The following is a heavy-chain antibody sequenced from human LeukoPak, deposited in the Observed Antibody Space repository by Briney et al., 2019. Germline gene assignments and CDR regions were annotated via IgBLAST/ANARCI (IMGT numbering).Heavy chain of an antibody. Sequence: GGSLRLSCAASGFTFSDYYMSWIRQAPRKGLEWVSYISSSGSTIYYADSVKGRFTISRDNAKNSLYLQMNSLRAEDTAVYYCARGTAGWRSPYYFDYWGQGTLVTVSS. CDR1: GFTFSDYY. CDR2: ISSSGSTI. J-gene: IGHJ4*02. V-gene: IGHV3-11*04. CDR3: ARGTAGWRSPYYFDY. D-gene: IGHD1-14*01.